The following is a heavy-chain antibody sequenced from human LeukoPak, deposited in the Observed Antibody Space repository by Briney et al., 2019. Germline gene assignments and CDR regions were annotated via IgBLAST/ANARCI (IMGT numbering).Heavy chain of an antibody. V-gene: IGHV4-59*01. CDR2: FYYSETI. CDR1: GGPISGYY. Sequence: SETLSLTCIVSGGPISGYYWSWIRQPPGKGLEWIGSFYYSETINYNPSLKSRVTISADTSKNQVSLKLSSVTAADTAAYYCARGARHWIQPNYIDVWGKGTTLTVTS. D-gene: IGHD5-18*01. CDR3: ARGARHWIQPNYIDV. J-gene: IGHJ6*03.